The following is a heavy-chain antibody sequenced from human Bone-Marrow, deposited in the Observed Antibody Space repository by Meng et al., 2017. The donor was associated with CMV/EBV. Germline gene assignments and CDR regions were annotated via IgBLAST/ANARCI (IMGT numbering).Heavy chain of an antibody. CDR3: ARGSAALDY. V-gene: IGHV1-18*01. J-gene: IGHJ4*02. CDR1: GYTFSSYD. CDR2: ISTYNGNT. D-gene: IGHD6-25*01. Sequence: ASVKVSCKASGYTFSSYDVTWVRQAPGQGLEWMGWISTYNGNTNYAQKFQGRVTMTTDTSTSTAYMEVRSLRSDDTAVYYCARGSAALDYWGQGTLVTVSS.